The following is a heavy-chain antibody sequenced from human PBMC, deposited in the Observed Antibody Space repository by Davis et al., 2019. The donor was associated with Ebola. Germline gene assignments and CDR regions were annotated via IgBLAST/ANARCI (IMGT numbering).Heavy chain of an antibody. D-gene: IGHD2-2*01. Sequence: GGSLRLSCAASGFTVSTYDMHWVRQPTGKGLEWVSSMDPAGDTYYQDSVKGRFTISRDGARNSLYLQMNSLRAGDTAVYYCVRDTSHQLPHWLYYFYGMDVWGQGTPVTVSS. CDR3: VRDTSHQLPHWLYYFYGMDV. J-gene: IGHJ6*02. V-gene: IGHV3-13*04. CDR2: MDPAGDT. CDR1: GFTVSTYD.